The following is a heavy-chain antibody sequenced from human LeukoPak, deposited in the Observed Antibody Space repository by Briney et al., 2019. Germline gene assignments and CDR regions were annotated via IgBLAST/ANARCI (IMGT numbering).Heavy chain of an antibody. CDR1: GLTFDDYA. V-gene: IGHV3-9*01. CDR2: ISWNSGSI. Sequence: EPGRSLRLSCAASGLTFDDYAMHWVRQAPGKGLEWVSGISWNSGSIGYADSVKGRFTISRDNAKNSLYLQMNSLRAEDTALYYCAKDTHITMVRGVIADVWGQGTTVTLSS. J-gene: IGHJ6*02. D-gene: IGHD3-10*01. CDR3: AKDTHITMVRGVIADV.